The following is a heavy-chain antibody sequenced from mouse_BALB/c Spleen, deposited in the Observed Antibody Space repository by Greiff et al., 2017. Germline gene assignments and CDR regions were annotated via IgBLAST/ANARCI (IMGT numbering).Heavy chain of an antibody. D-gene: IGHD1-1*01. Sequence: EVKLMESGGGLVKPGGSLKLSCAASGFAFSSYDMSWVRQTPEKRLEWVAYISSGGGSTYYPDTVKGRFTISRDNAKNTLYLQMSSLKSEDTAMYYCARHENYYGSSPFAYWGQGTLVTVSA. V-gene: IGHV5-12-1*01. J-gene: IGHJ3*01. CDR1: GFAFSSYD. CDR2: ISSGGGST. CDR3: ARHENYYGSSPFAY.